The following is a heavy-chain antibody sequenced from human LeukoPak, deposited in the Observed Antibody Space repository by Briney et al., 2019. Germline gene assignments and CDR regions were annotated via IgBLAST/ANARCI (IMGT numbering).Heavy chain of an antibody. D-gene: IGHD2-21*02. CDR2: IRSKAYGGTT. J-gene: IGHJ4*02. V-gene: IGHV3-49*04. Sequence: GGSLRLSCTASGFTFGDYAMSWVRQAPGKGLEWVGFIRSKAYGGTTEYAASVEGRFTISRDDSKSIAYLQMNSLKTEDTAVYYCTRDRGDYGGRVFDYWGQGTLVTVSS. CDR3: TRDRGDYGGRVFDY. CDR1: GFTFGDYA.